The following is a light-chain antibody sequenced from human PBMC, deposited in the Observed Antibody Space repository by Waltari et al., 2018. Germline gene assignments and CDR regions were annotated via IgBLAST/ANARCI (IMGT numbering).Light chain of an antibody. Sequence: VVMTQSPLSLPVILGQPASISCKSSKSLVHSDGNTHLPWFQQRPGQSPRRLIYRFSTRDSVVPDRFSGSGSGSDFTLKISRVEAEDVAVYYCMQGTHWPYTFGQGTKLDIK. CDR2: RFS. V-gene: IGKV2-30*02. CDR1: KSLVHSDGNTH. J-gene: IGKJ2*01. CDR3: MQGTHWPYT.